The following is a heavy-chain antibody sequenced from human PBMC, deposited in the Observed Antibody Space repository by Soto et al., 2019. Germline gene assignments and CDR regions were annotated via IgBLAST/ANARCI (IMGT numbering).Heavy chain of an antibody. J-gene: IGHJ4*02. CDR3: ARGRYGDY. D-gene: IGHD1-1*01. CDR2: ISAHNDNT. CDR1: GYTYSSYG. V-gene: IGHV1-18*01. Sequence: QVHLVQSGAEVRKPGASVKVSCKGSGYTYSSYGIAWVRQAPGQGLEWMGWISAHNDNTNYAQKVQGRVTVTRDPSTSTAYMELRNLRPDDTAVYYCARGRYGDYWGQGALVTVSS.